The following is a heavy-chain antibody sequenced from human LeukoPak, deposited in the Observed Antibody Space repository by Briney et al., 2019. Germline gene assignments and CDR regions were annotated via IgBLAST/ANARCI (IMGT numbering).Heavy chain of an antibody. D-gene: IGHD6-25*01. J-gene: IGHJ5*02. CDR2: ISDSGDTT. Sequence: PGGSLRLSCAASGSTFSTYAMNWVRQAPGKGLEWVSLISDSGDTTYYADSVKGRFTISRDNSKNTLSLQMNSLRAEDTAVYYCARAGATVSTIWFDPWGQGTLVTVSS. V-gene: IGHV3-23*01. CDR3: ARAGATVSTIWFDP. CDR1: GSTFSTYA.